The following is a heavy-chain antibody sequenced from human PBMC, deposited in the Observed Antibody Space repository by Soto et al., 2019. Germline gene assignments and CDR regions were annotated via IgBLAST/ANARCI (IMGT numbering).Heavy chain of an antibody. D-gene: IGHD3-22*01. CDR3: ARQIYDSDTGPNFQYYFDS. Sequence: GESLKISCKGSGYSFAGYWITWVRKKPGKGLEWMGRIDPSDSQTYYSPSFRGHVTISVTKSITTVFLQWSSLRASDTAMYYCARQIYDSDTGPNFQYYFDSWGQGTPVTVSS. CDR1: GYSFAGYW. J-gene: IGHJ4*02. V-gene: IGHV5-10-1*01. CDR2: IDPSDSQT.